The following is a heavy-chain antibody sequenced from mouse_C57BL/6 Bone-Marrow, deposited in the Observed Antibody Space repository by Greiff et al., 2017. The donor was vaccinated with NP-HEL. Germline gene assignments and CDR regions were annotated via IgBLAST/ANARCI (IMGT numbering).Heavy chain of an antibody. J-gene: IGHJ3*01. CDR1: GFTFSDYG. CDR2: ISSGSSTI. CDR3: ARRAERWSFAY. V-gene: IGHV5-17*01. D-gene: IGHD2-3*01. Sequence: EVKVVESGGGLVKPGGSLKLSCAASGFTFSDYGMPWVRQAPEKGLAWVAYISSGSSTINYADTVKGRFTISRDNAKNTLFLQMTSLRSEDTAMYYCARRAERWSFAYWGQGTLVTVSA.